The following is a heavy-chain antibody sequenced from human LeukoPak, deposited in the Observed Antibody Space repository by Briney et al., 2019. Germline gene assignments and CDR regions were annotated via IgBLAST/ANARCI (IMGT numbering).Heavy chain of an antibody. CDR2: IYSGGST. Sequence: GGSLRLSCAASGFIVSSNYMSWVRQAPGKGLEWVSVIYSGGSTYYADSVKGRFTISRDNSKNTLYLQMNSLRAEDTAVYYCARVQRTTMVDYWGQGTLVTASS. CDR3: ARVQRTTMVDY. V-gene: IGHV3-53*01. J-gene: IGHJ4*02. D-gene: IGHD3-10*01. CDR1: GFIVSSNY.